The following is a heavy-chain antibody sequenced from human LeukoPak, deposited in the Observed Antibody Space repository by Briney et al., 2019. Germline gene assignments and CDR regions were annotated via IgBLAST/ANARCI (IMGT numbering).Heavy chain of an antibody. CDR1: GGTFSSYA. Sequence: SVKVSCKASGGTFSSYAISWVRQAPGQGLEWMGRIIPILGIANYAQKFQGRVTITVDKSTSTAYMELSRLRSEDTAVYYCARDSYYDILTEYYFDYWGQGTLVTVSS. CDR2: IIPILGIA. V-gene: IGHV1-69*04. J-gene: IGHJ4*02. D-gene: IGHD3-9*01. CDR3: ARDSYYDILTEYYFDY.